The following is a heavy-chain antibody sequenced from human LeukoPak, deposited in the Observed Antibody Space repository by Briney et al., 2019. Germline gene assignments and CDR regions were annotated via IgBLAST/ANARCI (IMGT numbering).Heavy chain of an antibody. CDR1: GFTFSSYA. D-gene: IGHD3-10*01. Sequence: PGGSLRLSCATSGFTFSSYAMHWVRQALGKGLEWVAVISYDGSNKYYADSVKSRFTISRDNSKNTLYLQMNSLRAEDTAVYYCARGERFGEPTYDAFDIWGQGTMVTVSS. CDR2: ISYDGSNK. CDR3: ARGERFGEPTYDAFDI. V-gene: IGHV3-30-3*01. J-gene: IGHJ3*02.